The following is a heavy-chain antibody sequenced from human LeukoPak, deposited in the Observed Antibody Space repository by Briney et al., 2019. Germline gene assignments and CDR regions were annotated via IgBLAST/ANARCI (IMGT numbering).Heavy chain of an antibody. CDR3: AKDLGVGVFDY. D-gene: IGHD1-26*01. Sequence: GGSLRLSCEASGFTFSRYDMHWVRQATGKGLEWVSAISGSGGSTYYADSVKGRFTISRDNSKNTLYLQMNSLRAEDTAVYYCAKDLGVGVFDYWGQGTLVTVSS. CDR1: GFTFSRYD. CDR2: ISGSGGST. V-gene: IGHV3-23*01. J-gene: IGHJ4*02.